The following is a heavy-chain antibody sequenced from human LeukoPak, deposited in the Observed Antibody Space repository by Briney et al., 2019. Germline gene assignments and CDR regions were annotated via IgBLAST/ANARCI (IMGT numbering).Heavy chain of an antibody. CDR3: ASPVGPYDILTGYDY. D-gene: IGHD3-9*01. Sequence: GGSLRLSCAASGFTFSSYAMSWVRQAPGKGLEWVSAISGSGGSTYYADSVKGRFTISRDNSKNTLYLQMNSLRAEDTAVYYCASPVGPYDILTGYDYWGQGTLVTVSS. CDR1: GFTFSSYA. V-gene: IGHV3-23*01. J-gene: IGHJ4*02. CDR2: ISGSGGST.